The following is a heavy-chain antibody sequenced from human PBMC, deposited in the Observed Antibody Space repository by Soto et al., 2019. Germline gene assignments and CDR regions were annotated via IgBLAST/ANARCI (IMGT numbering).Heavy chain of an antibody. J-gene: IGHJ4*02. CDR2: ISAHNGNT. CDR1: GYTFTSYG. Sequence: QVHLVQSGAEVKKPGASVKVSCKCSGYTFTSYGLTWVLQAPGQGLEWMGWISAHNGNTDYAQKVQGRVTVTRDTSTSTAYMELRSLRSDDTAVYYCARGRYGDYWGQGALVTVSS. V-gene: IGHV1-18*01. D-gene: IGHD1-1*01. CDR3: ARGRYGDY.